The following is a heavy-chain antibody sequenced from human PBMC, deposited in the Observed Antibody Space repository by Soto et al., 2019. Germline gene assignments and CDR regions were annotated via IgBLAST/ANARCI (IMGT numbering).Heavy chain of an antibody. D-gene: IGHD2-21*02. CDR3: ARALRGIFAYCGGDCYSGAFDI. J-gene: IGHJ3*02. V-gene: IGHV3-21*01. CDR1: GFTFSSYS. Sequence: EVQLVESGGGLVKPGGSLRLSCAASGFTFSSYSMNWVRQAPGKGLEWVSSISSSSSYIYYADSVKGRFTISRDNAKNSLYLQMNSLRAEDTAVYYCARALRGIFAYCGGDCYSGAFDIWGQGTMVTVSS. CDR2: ISSSSSYI.